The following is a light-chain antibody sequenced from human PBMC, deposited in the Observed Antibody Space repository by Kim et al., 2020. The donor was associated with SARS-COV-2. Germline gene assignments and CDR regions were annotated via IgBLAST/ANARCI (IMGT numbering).Light chain of an antibody. CDR1: QDIANS. Sequence: ASVGDRVTITGRESQDIANSLAWYQQKPGKVPQVLIYAASTLQSGVPSRFSGSGSGTEFTLTIGSLQTEDVATYYCQKYNSAPWTFGPGTKVDIK. J-gene: IGKJ1*01. CDR3: QKYNSAPWT. CDR2: AAS. V-gene: IGKV1-27*01.